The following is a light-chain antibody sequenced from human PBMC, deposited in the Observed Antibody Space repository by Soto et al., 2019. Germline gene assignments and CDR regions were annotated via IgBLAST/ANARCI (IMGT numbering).Light chain of an antibody. Sequence: DIQMTQSPSSVSACLGDRVTITYRASQAISTWLAWYQQKPGKAPKLLIYAASNLQTGVPSRFSGSGSGTDFTLTIRSLQPEDFATYYCQQANSFPRTFGQGTKVEIK. J-gene: IGKJ1*01. CDR1: QAISTW. CDR3: QQANSFPRT. V-gene: IGKV1D-12*01. CDR2: AAS.